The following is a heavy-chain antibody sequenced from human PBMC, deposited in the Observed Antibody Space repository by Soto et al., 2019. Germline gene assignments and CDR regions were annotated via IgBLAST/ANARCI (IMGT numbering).Heavy chain of an antibody. CDR3: ATWHEREHAYDV. J-gene: IGHJ3*01. CDR1: GFTISGKKY. D-gene: IGHD1-1*01. V-gene: IGHV3-53*01. CDR2: LYDLDGS. Sequence: GSLRLSCAAFGFTISGKKYVAWVRQAPGKGLEWVSALYDLDGSFYAASVKGRFTTSSDSSKTTVYLQMNDLRPDDTAVYYCATWHEREHAYDVWGQGTTVTVSS.